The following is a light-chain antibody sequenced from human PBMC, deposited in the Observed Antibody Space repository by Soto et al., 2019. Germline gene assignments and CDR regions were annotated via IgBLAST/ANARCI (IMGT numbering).Light chain of an antibody. CDR2: EVS. V-gene: IGLV2-14*01. CDR1: SSDVGGYNY. J-gene: IGLJ1*01. CDR3: SSYTSSSTRV. Sequence: QSVLTQPPSVSGSPGQSITISCTGTSSDVGGYNYVSWYQQHPGKAPKLMIYEVSNRPSGVSNRFSGSMSGNTASLTISGLQAEDEADYYCSSYTSSSTRVFGTGTKVTVL.